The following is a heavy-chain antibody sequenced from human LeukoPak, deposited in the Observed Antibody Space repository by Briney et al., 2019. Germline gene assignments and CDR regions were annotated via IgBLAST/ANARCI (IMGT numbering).Heavy chain of an antibody. Sequence: GSLRLSCAASGFTFSSYEMNWVRQAPGKGLEWVSYISSSGSTIYYADSVKGRFTISRDNAKNSLYLQMNSLRTEDTAVYYCARAGSGRSPDWFDPWGQGTLVTVSS. CDR1: GFTFSSYE. D-gene: IGHD1-26*01. J-gene: IGHJ5*02. CDR3: ARAGSGRSPDWFDP. V-gene: IGHV3-48*03. CDR2: ISSSGSTI.